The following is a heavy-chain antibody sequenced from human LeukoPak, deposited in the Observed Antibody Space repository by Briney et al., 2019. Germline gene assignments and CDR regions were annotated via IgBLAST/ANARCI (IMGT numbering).Heavy chain of an antibody. CDR1: GGTFSSYA. CDR2: IIPIFGTA. J-gene: IGHJ4*02. V-gene: IGHV1-69*13. CDR3: ASTPYGGNAPFDY. D-gene: IGHD4-23*01. Sequence: ASVKVSCKASGGTFSSYAISWVRQAPGQGLEWMGGIIPIFGTANYAQKFQGRVTITADESTSTAYMELSSLRSEDTAVYYWASTPYGGNAPFDYWGQGTLVTVSS.